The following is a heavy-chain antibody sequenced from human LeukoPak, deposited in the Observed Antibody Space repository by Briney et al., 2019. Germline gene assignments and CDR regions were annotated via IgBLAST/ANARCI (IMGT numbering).Heavy chain of an antibody. CDR2: MYNSGST. V-gene: IGHV4-4*08. D-gene: IGHD2-2*01. Sequence: SETLSLTCTVSGGSISGSYWSWIRQPPGKGLEWIAYMYNSGSTNYNPSLKSRVTISVDTSKNQFSLKLSSVTAADTAVYYCARPEIVVVPAAMPGWFDPWGQGTLVTVSS. CDR3: ARPEIVVVPAAMPGWFDP. J-gene: IGHJ5*02. CDR1: GGSISGSY.